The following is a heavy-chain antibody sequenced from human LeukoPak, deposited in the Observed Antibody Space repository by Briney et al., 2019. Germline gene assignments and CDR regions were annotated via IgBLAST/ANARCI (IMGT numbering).Heavy chain of an antibody. CDR3: ARGGDYWSYYYYYMDV. CDR1: GYTFTSYA. D-gene: IGHD1-1*01. J-gene: IGHJ6*03. CDR2: INTNTGNP. Sequence: ASVKVSCKASGYTFTSYAMNWVRQAPGQGLEWMGWINTNTGNPTYAQGFTGRFVFSLDTSVSSAYLQISSLKAEDTAVYYCARGGDYWSYYYYYMDVWGKGTTVTVSS. V-gene: IGHV7-4-1*02.